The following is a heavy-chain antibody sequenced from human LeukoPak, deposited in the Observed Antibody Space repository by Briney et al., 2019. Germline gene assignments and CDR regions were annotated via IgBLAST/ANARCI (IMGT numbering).Heavy chain of an antibody. CDR2: IWYDGSIK. CDR3: ARGARLTEWELLPHYYYYGMDV. V-gene: IGHV3-33*01. CDR1: GFTFSSYG. J-gene: IGHJ6*02. D-gene: IGHD1-26*01. Sequence: PGRSLRLSCAASGFTFSSYGMHWVRQAPGKGLEWVAVIWYDGSIKYYADSVKGRFTISRDNSKNTLYLQMNSLRAEDTAVYYCARGARLTEWELLPHYYYYGMDVWGQGTTVTVSS.